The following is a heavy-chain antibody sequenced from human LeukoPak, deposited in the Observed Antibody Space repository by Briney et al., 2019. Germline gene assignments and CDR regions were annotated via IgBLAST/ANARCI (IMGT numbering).Heavy chain of an antibody. CDR3: ARDSISLGQAFDI. D-gene: IGHD3-3*02. CDR2: ISSSSSYI. J-gene: IGHJ3*02. V-gene: IGHV3-21*01. Sequence: GGSLRLSCAASGFTFSSYRMNWVRQAPGKGLEWVSSISSSSSYIYFADSVKGRFTISRDNAKNSLHLQMNSLRAEDTAVYYCARDSISLGQAFDIWGQGTMVTVSS. CDR1: GFTFSSYR.